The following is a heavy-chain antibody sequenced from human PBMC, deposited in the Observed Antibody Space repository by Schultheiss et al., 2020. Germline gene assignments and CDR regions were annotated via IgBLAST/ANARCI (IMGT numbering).Heavy chain of an antibody. Sequence: GGSLRLSCAASGFTFSSYSMNWVRQAPGKGLEWVSAISGSGGSTYYADSVKGRFTISRDNSKNTLSLQMNSLRAEDTAVYYCARDRGEAAAGDWLDYWGQGTLVTVSS. CDR2: ISGSGGST. CDR1: GFTFSSYS. J-gene: IGHJ4*02. V-gene: IGHV3-23*01. D-gene: IGHD6-13*01. CDR3: ARDRGEAAAGDWLDY.